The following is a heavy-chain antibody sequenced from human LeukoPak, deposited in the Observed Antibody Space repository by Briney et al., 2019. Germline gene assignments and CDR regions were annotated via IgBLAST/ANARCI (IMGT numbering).Heavy chain of an antibody. CDR2: IDYSGST. D-gene: IGHD3-10*01. CDR3: ARDSGYGSGIAFYYYGMDV. Sequence: SETLSLTCTVSGGSIISTTYYWGWIRQPPGEGLEWIGSIDYSGSTYNPSLKSRVTISVDTSKNQFSLNLSSVTAADTAVYYCARDSGYGSGIAFYYYGMDVWGQGTTVTVSS. V-gene: IGHV4-39*07. J-gene: IGHJ6*02. CDR1: GGSIISTTYY.